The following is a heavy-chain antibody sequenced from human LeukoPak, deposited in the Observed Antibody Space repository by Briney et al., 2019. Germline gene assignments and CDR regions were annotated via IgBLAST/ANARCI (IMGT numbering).Heavy chain of an antibody. CDR2: IYYSGST. Sequence: SETLSLTCTVSGGSISSYYWSWIRQPPGKGLEWIGYIYYSGSTNYNPSLKSRVTISVDTSKNQFSLKLSSVTAADTAVYYCARGYCSGGSCYSFDYWGQGTLVTVPS. CDR3: ARGYCSGGSCYSFDY. CDR1: GGSISSYY. V-gene: IGHV4-59*01. J-gene: IGHJ4*02. D-gene: IGHD2-15*01.